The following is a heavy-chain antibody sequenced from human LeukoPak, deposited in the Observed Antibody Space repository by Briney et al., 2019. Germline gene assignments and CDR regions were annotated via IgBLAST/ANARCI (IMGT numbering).Heavy chain of an antibody. CDR1: GGSISSSSYY. CDR2: IYYSGST. Sequence: SETLSLTCTVSGGSISSSSYYWGWTRQPPGKGLEWIGSIYYSGSTYYNPSLKSRVTISVDTSKNQFSLKLSSVTAADTAVYYCARCLDGYNYNYWGQGTLVTVSS. V-gene: IGHV4-39*01. CDR3: ARCLDGYNYNY. D-gene: IGHD5-24*01. J-gene: IGHJ4*02.